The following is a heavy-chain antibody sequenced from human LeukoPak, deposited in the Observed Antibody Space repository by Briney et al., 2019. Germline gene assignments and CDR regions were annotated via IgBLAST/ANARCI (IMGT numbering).Heavy chain of an antibody. V-gene: IGHV3-23*01. J-gene: IGHJ4*02. Sequence: GGSLGLSCAASGFTFSSYAMSWVRQAPGKGLEWVSGISDSGGSTYYADSVKGRFTISRDNSKNTLYLQMNSLRAEDTAVYYCAKGYSYGFNSYFDYWGQGTLVTVSS. CDR2: ISDSGGST. D-gene: IGHD5-18*01. CDR1: GFTFSSYA. CDR3: AKGYSYGFNSYFDY.